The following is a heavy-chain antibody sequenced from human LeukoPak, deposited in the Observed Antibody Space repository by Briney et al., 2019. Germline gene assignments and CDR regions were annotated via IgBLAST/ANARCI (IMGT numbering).Heavy chain of an antibody. V-gene: IGHV4-34*01. D-gene: IGHD2-21*01. CDR2: INHSGST. CDR1: GGSFSGYY. Sequence: SETLSLTCAVYGGSFSGYYWSWIRQLPGKGLEWIGEINHSGSTNYNPSLKSRVTISVDTSKNQFSLKLSSVTAADTAVYYCARAIPYYYYYMDVWGKGTTVTVSS. J-gene: IGHJ6*03. CDR3: ARAIPYYYYYMDV.